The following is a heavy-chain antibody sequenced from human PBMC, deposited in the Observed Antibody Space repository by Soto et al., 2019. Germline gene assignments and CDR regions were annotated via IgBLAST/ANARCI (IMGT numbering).Heavy chain of an antibody. CDR1: GFTFSNFW. CDR3: ARDYTVIDP. Sequence: GGSLRLSCAASGFTFSNFWMSWVRQTPGKGLEWVANINQDGNEKNYVDSVKGRFTISRDNAKNSLFLQMNGLRVEDTAIYYCARDYTVIDPWGQGALVTVSS. V-gene: IGHV3-7*05. CDR2: INQDGNEK. J-gene: IGHJ5*02.